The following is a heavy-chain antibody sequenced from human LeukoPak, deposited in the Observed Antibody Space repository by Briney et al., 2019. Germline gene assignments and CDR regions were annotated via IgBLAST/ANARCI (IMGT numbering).Heavy chain of an antibody. Sequence: GGSLRLSCAASGFTFSDTWMSWVRQGPGKGLEWVGRIGSKTHGGTAVYATPVQGRFTVSRDDSKSTLYLQMDSLKTEDTAVYYCITDPAGVTTVTSPNYYFDYWGQGTLVTVSS. J-gene: IGHJ4*02. D-gene: IGHD4-17*01. CDR1: GFTFSDTW. CDR2: IGSKTHGGTA. CDR3: ITDPAGVTTVTSPNYYFDY. V-gene: IGHV3-15*04.